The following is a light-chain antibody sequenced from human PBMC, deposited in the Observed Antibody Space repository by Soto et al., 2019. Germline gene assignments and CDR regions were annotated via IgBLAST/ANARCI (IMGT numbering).Light chain of an antibody. CDR3: QQYDSSPRT. J-gene: IGKJ1*01. Sequence: EIVLTQSPGTLSLSPGERATLSCRASQSVSSSYLAWYQQKPGQAPRLLIYGASNRATGIPDRFSGSGSGTDLILTISRLEPEDFAVYYCQQYDSSPRTFGQGTKVDIK. CDR1: QSVSSSY. CDR2: GAS. V-gene: IGKV3-20*01.